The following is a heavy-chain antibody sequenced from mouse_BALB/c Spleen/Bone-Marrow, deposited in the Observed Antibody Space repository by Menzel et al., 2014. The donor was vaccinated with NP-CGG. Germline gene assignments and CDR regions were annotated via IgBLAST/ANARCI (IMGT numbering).Heavy chain of an antibody. CDR1: GFTFSSYG. CDR2: INNNGGST. D-gene: IGHD1-1*01. J-gene: IGHJ1*01. V-gene: IGHV5-6-3*01. CDR3: ARVYGWYFDV. Sequence: EVMLVESGGGLVQPGGSLKLSCVASGFTFSSYGLFWVRQPPDKRLELVATINNNGGSTYYPDSVKGQFTISRDNAKNTLYLQMSSLKSEDTAMYYCARVYGWYFDVWGAGTTVTVSS.